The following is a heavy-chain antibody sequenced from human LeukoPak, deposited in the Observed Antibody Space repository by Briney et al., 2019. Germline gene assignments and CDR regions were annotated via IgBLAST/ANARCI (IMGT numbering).Heavy chain of an antibody. Sequence: PGGSLRLSCAASGFTFSSYGMHWVRQAPGKGLEWVAVISYDGSNKYYADSVKGRFTISRDNSKNTLYLQMNSLRAEDTAVYYCATSLDPPGIAVAGPESYFGYWGQGTLVTVSS. V-gene: IGHV3-30*03. D-gene: IGHD6-19*01. CDR1: GFTFSSYG. CDR3: ATSLDPPGIAVAGPESYFGY. J-gene: IGHJ4*02. CDR2: ISYDGSNK.